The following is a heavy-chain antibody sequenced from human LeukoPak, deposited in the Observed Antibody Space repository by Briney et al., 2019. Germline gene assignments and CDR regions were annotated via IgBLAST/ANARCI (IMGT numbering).Heavy chain of an antibody. D-gene: IGHD2-15*01. CDR2: INHSGST. V-gene: IGHV4-34*01. CDR1: GGSFSGYY. CDR3: AXXXXYCSGGSCRYFDY. Sequence: SETLSLTCAVYGGSFSGYYWSWIRQPPGKGLEWIGEINHSGSTNYNPSLKSRVTISVDTSKNQFSLKLSSVTAADTAVYYCAXXXXYCSGGSCRYFDYWGQGTLVTVSS. J-gene: IGHJ4*02.